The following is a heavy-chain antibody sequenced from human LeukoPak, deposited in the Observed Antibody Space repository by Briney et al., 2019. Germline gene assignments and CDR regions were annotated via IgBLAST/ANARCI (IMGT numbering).Heavy chain of an antibody. CDR3: ARDASGFAVRGWLGP. CDR2: IWYDGSYQ. V-gene: IGHV3-33*01. J-gene: IGHJ5*02. D-gene: IGHD3-10*01. CDR1: GFSLNNFG. Sequence: GGSLRLSCAVSGFSLNNFGVNWVRQAPGKGLEWVAVIWYDGSYQYYADTVKGRFAISRDTSKSTVYLQMNSLRLDDTAVYYCARDASGFAVRGWLGPWGQGNLVTVSS.